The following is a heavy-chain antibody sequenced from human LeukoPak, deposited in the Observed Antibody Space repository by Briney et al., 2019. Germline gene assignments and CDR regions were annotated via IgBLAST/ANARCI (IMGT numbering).Heavy chain of an antibody. CDR1: GFTFSDYY. J-gene: IGHJ3*02. V-gene: IGHV3-11*04. D-gene: IGHD6-19*01. Sequence: PGGSLRLSCAASGFTFSDYYMSWIRQAPGKGLEWVSYISSSGSTIYYADSVKGRFTISRDNAKNSLYLQMNSLRAEDTAVYYCARDRSSGWYRDAFDIWGQGTMVTVSS. CDR2: ISSSGSTI. CDR3: ARDRSSGWYRDAFDI.